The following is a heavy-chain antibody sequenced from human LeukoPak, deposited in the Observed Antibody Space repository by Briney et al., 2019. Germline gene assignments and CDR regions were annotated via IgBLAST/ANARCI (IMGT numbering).Heavy chain of an antibody. CDR1: GYSFTSYW. CDR2: IYPGDSDT. J-gene: IGHJ6*03. D-gene: IGHD2-15*01. Sequence: GESLKISCKGSGYSFTSYWIGWVRQMPGKGLEWMGIIYPGDSDTRYSPSFQGQVTISADKSISTAYLQWSSLKASDTAMYYCARIQGYCSGGSCYYYYYMDVWGKGTTVTISS. V-gene: IGHV5-51*01. CDR3: ARIQGYCSGGSCYYYYYMDV.